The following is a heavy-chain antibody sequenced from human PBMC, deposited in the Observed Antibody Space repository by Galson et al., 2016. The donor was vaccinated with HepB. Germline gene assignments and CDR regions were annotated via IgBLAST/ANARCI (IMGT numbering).Heavy chain of an antibody. CDR1: GFTLSAYA. Sequence: SLRLSCAASGFTLSAYAMNWVRQAPGKGLEWVSYISSSSITIFYADSLKGRFTVSRDNARNPLYVQMNKLRDEDTAVYYCARETMNINYNGPGGADYWGQGILVTVSS. D-gene: IGHD3-10*01. CDR3: ARETMNINYNGPGGADY. V-gene: IGHV3-48*02. J-gene: IGHJ4*02. CDR2: ISSSSITI.